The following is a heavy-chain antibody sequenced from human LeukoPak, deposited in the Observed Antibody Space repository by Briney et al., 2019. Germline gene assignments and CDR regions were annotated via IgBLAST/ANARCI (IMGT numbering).Heavy chain of an antibody. J-gene: IGHJ4*02. CDR1: GFSIINYG. V-gene: IGHV3-48*03. D-gene: IGHD3-16*01. Sequence: GGSLRLSCAASGFSIINYGMTWVRQAPGEGLEWVSYIFTSDSSIFFADSVRGRFTISGDNAKNTLYLQMNSLRAEDTGVYFCARAHGLTYFDSWGQGTLVTVSS. CDR3: ARAHGLTYFDS. CDR2: IFTSDSSI.